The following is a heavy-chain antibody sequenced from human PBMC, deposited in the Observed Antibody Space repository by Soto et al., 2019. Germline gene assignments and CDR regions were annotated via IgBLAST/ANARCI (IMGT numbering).Heavy chain of an antibody. CDR3: ARLQATVTNWFDP. D-gene: IGHD4-4*01. CDR2: IYYSGST. J-gene: IGHJ5*02. CDR1: GGSISSSSYY. Sequence: QLQLQESGPGLVKPSETLSLTCTVSGGSISSSSYYWGWIRQPPGKGLEWIGSIYYSGSTYYNPSLKSRVTISVDTSKNQFSLKLSSVTAADTAVYYCARLQATVTNWFDPWGQGTLVTVSS. V-gene: IGHV4-39*01.